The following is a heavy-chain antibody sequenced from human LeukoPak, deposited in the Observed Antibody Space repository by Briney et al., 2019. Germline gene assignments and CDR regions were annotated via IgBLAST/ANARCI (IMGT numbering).Heavy chain of an antibody. Sequence: SETLSLTCTVSGGSISSSSYYWGWIRQPPGEGLEWIGSIYYSGSTYYNPSLKSRVTISVDTSKNQFSLKLSSVTAADTAVYYCGMGDYYYYYMDVWGKGTTVTVSS. D-gene: IGHD3-16*01. CDR3: GMGDYYYYYMDV. V-gene: IGHV4-39*07. J-gene: IGHJ6*03. CDR2: IYYSGST. CDR1: GGSISSSSYY.